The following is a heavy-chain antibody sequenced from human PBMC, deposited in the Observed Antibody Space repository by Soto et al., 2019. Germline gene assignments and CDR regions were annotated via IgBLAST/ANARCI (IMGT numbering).Heavy chain of an antibody. Sequence: GGSLRLSCAASGFTFSAYSMHWVRQAPGKGLEWVALISYDGSNKTYADSVKGRFAISRDSARNTLFLQMNSLRPEDTAVYFCARDQSSSFNRNAYFFDYWGQGMLVTVSS. V-gene: IGHV3-30*09. CDR1: GFTFSAYS. D-gene: IGHD6-13*01. CDR2: ISYDGSNK. J-gene: IGHJ4*02. CDR3: ARDQSSSFNRNAYFFDY.